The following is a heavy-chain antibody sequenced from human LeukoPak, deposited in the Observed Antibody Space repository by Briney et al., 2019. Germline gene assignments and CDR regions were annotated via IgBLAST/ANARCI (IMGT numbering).Heavy chain of an antibody. CDR2: IRYDGSNK. D-gene: IGHD5-24*01. V-gene: IGHV3-30*02. Sequence: GGSLRLSCAASGFTFSSYGMHWVRQAPGKGLEWVAFIRYDGSNKYYADSVKGRFTISRDNSKNTLYLQMNSLRAEDTAVYYCAKDQVPNGSLGYYFDYWGQGTLVTVSS. CDR1: GFTFSSYG. CDR3: AKDQVPNGSLGYYFDY. J-gene: IGHJ4*02.